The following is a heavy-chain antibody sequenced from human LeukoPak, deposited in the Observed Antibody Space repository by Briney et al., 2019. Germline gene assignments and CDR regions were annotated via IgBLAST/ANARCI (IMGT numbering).Heavy chain of an antibody. CDR1: GFTFSDYY. V-gene: IGHV3-11*01. Sequence: PGGSLRLSCAASGFTFSDYYMSWIRQAPGKGLEWVSYISSSGSTIYYADSVKGRFTISRDNAKNSLYLQMNSLRAEDTAVYYCARDSPPNGGSGSYYKLLRNYYYYYYYMDVWGKGTTVTISS. D-gene: IGHD3-10*01. CDR3: ARDSPPNGGSGSYYKLLRNYYYYYYYMDV. CDR2: ISSSGSTI. J-gene: IGHJ6*03.